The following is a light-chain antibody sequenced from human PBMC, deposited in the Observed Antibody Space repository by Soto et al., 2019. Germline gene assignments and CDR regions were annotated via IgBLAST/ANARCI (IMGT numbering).Light chain of an antibody. J-gene: IGKJ2*01. CDR2: GAS. CDR3: QQYNDWPPNT. Sequence: EIVMTQSPATLSVSPGERVTLSCRASQSVSSNFAWYQQKPGQAPRLLIYGASTRATGIPARFSGSGSGTEFTLTISSLQSEDFAVYYCQQYNDWPPNTFGLGTKL. CDR1: QSVSSN. V-gene: IGKV3-15*01.